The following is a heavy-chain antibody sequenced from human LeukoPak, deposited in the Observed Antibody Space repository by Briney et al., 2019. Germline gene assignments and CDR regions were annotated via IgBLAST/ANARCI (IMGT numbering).Heavy chain of an antibody. Sequence: GGSLRLSCAASGFTFSSYWMHWVRQAPGKGLEWVSAISGSGGSTYYADSVKGRFTISRDNSKNTLYLQMNSLRAEDTAVYYCAKVSSMSLTDSYYYGMDVWGQGTTVTVSS. D-gene: IGHD2-8*01. J-gene: IGHJ6*02. CDR3: AKVSSMSLTDSYYYGMDV. CDR2: ISGSGGST. CDR1: GFTFSSYW. V-gene: IGHV3-23*01.